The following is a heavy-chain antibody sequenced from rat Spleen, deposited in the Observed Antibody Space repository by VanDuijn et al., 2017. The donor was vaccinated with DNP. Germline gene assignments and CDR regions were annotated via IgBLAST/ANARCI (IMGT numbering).Heavy chain of an antibody. J-gene: IGHJ2*01. D-gene: IGHD1-6*01. CDR2: ISPSGGST. Sequence: EVQLVESGGGLVQPGRSLKLSCAASGFTFSNYGMHWIRQAPTKGLEWVASISPSGGSTYYRDSVKGRFTISRDNAKSTLYLQMDSLRSEDMATYYCATERYTTDYYYVGFDYWGQGVMVTVSS. CDR1: GFTFSNYG. V-gene: IGHV5-19*01. CDR3: ATERYTTDYYYVGFDY.